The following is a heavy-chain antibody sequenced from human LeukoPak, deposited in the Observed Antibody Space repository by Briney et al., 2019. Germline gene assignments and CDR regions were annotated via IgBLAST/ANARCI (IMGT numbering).Heavy chain of an antibody. CDR2: INHSGST. Sequence: PSETLSLTCAVYGGSFSGYYWSWIRQPPGKGLEWIGEINHSGSTNYNPSLKSRVTISVDTSKNQFSLKLSSATAADTAVYYCARGPTYYDFWSGYYSPYYFDYWGQGTLVTVSS. D-gene: IGHD3-3*01. CDR3: ARGPTYYDFWSGYYSPYYFDY. V-gene: IGHV4-34*01. J-gene: IGHJ4*02. CDR1: GGSFSGYY.